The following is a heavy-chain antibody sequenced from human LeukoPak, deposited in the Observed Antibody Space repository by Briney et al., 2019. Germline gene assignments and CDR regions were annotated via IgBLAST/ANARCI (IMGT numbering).Heavy chain of an antibody. V-gene: IGHV4-4*07. J-gene: IGHJ4*02. Sequence: SETLSLTCTVSGGSISSYYWSWIRQPAGKGLEWIGRIYTSGSTNYNPSLKSRVTMSVDTSKNQFSLKLSSVTAADTAVYYCASRYNWNSPHDYWGQGTLVTVSS. CDR2: IYTSGST. CDR1: GGSISSYY. CDR3: ASRYNWNSPHDY. D-gene: IGHD1-7*01.